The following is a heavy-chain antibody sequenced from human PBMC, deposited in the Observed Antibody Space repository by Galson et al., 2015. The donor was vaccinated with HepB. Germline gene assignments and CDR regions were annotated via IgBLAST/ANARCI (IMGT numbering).Heavy chain of an antibody. Sequence: SLRLSCAASGFTFSSFEVNWVRQAPGKGPEWVSYISISGSTRYNADSVKGRFTISRDNAKNSLYLQMNSLRAEDTAVYYCARLFRQWENGMDVWGQGTTVTVSS. CDR3: ARLFRQWENGMDV. J-gene: IGHJ6*02. CDR2: ISISGSTR. CDR1: GFTFSSFE. V-gene: IGHV3-48*03. D-gene: IGHD1-26*01.